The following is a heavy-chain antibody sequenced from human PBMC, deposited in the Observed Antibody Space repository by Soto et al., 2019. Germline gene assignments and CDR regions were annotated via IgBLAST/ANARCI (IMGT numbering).Heavy chain of an antibody. V-gene: IGHV4-39*01. CDR3: ARHGYSSSWTQTNWFDP. CDR2: IYYSGST. Sequence: SETLSLTCTVSGGSISSSSYYWGWIRQPPGKGLEWIGSIYYSGSTYYNPSLKSRVTISVDTSKNQFSLKLSSVTAADTAVYYCARHGYSSSWTQTNWFDPWGQGTLVTVSS. D-gene: IGHD6-13*01. J-gene: IGHJ5*02. CDR1: GGSISSSSYY.